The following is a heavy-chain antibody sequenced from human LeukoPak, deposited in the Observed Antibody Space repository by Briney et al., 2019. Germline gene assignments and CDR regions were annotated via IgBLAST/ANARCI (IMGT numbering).Heavy chain of an antibody. Sequence: GGSLRLSCAASGFTFSSYAMSWVRQAPGKGLEWVSAISGSSDSTYYADSVKGRFTISRDNSKNTLYLQMNSLRAEDTAVYYCAKEGDSSSWYDLYDYWGQGTLVTVSS. J-gene: IGHJ4*02. V-gene: IGHV3-23*01. D-gene: IGHD6-13*01. CDR2: ISGSSDST. CDR1: GFTFSSYA. CDR3: AKEGDSSSWYDLYDY.